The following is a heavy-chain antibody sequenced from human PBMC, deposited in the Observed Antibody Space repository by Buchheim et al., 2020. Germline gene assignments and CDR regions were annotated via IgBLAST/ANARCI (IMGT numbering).Heavy chain of an antibody. CDR1: GGSINNGDYY. D-gene: IGHD2-15*01. CDR2: IYYSGTT. V-gene: IGHV4-30-4*01. Sequence: QVQLQESGPGLVTPSQTLSLTCTVSGGSINNGDYYWSWIRQSPVKGLEWIGYIYYSGTTYYNPSLKSRVTLSVDASKNQSSLMVNSVTAADTAIYYCARKYCSGGSCYGIGDDWGQGTL. CDR3: ARKYCSGGSCYGIGDD. J-gene: IGHJ4*02.